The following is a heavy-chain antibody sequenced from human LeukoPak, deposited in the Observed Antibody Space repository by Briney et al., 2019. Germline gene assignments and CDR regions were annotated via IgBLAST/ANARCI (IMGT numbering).Heavy chain of an antibody. CDR3: ARGYSSGYWYFDL. V-gene: IGHV4-61*02. D-gene: IGHD5-18*01. J-gene: IGHJ2*01. CDR1: GGSISSGNYY. CDR2: IYASGST. Sequence: SETLSLTCTVSGGSISSGNYYWSWIRQPAGKGLEWIGRIYASGSTNRNPSLKSRVPISIDTSKNPFSLKLSSVTAADTAVYYCARGYSSGYWYFDLWGRGTLVTVSS.